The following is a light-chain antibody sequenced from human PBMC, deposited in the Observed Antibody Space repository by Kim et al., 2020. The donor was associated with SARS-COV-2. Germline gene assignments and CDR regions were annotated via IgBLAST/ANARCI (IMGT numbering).Light chain of an antibody. CDR1: SSNVGTNT. V-gene: IGLV1-44*01. J-gene: IGLJ3*02. CDR3: AAWDDSLNGWV. CDR2: SNS. Sequence: ELTQPPSASGTPGHRVIISCSGSSSNVGTNTVNWYQHLPGAAPKLLIYSNSQRPSGVPDRFSGSKSDTSASLGISGLQSEDEADYYCAAWDDSLNGWVFGGGTQLTVL.